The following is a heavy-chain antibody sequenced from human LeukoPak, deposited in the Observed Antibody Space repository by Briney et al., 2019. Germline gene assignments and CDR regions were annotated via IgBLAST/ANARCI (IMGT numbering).Heavy chain of an antibody. V-gene: IGHV1-18*01. CDR2: ISAYNGNT. Sequence: SVKASCKASGYTFTSYGISWVRQAPGQGLEWMGWISAYNGNTNYAQKLQGRVTMTTDTSTSTAYMELRSLRSDDTAVYYCAREAYDFWSGTPNYGMDVWGQGTTVTVSS. D-gene: IGHD3-3*01. CDR3: AREAYDFWSGTPNYGMDV. J-gene: IGHJ6*02. CDR1: GYTFTSYG.